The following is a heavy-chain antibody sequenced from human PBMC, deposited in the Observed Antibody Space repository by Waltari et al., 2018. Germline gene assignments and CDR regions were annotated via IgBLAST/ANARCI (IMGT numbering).Heavy chain of an antibody. V-gene: IGHV2-5*01. J-gene: IGHJ4*02. CDR2: IYWNDDK. CDR3: AHRGWSLYSSSWYPFGY. CDR1: GFSLSTSGVG. D-gene: IGHD6-13*01. Sequence: QITLKESGPTLVKPTQTLTLTCTFSGFSLSTSGVGVGWIRQPPGKALEWLALIYWNDDKRYSPSLKSRLTITKDTSKNQVVLTMTNMDPVDTATYYCAHRGWSLYSSSWYPFGYWGQGTLVTVSS.